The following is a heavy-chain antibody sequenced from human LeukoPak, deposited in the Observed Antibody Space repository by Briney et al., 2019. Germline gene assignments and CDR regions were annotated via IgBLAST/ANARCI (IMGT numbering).Heavy chain of an antibody. CDR2: IRYDGSNK. CDR3: ANLLQQWLVTSYFDY. Sequence: PGGSLRLSCAASGFTFRSYGMHWVRQAPGKGLEWVAFIRYDGSNKYYADSVKGRFTISRDNSKNTLYLQMSSLRAEDTAVYYGANLLQQWLVTSYFDYWGQGTLVTVSS. D-gene: IGHD6-19*01. J-gene: IGHJ4*02. V-gene: IGHV3-30*02. CDR1: GFTFRSYG.